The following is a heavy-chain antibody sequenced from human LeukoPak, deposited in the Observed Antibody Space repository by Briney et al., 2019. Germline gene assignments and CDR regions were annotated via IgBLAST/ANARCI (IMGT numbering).Heavy chain of an antibody. V-gene: IGHV1-69*04. D-gene: IGHD2-2*01. J-gene: IGHJ4*02. CDR2: IIPILGIA. CDR3: AGSSTRDLDY. CDR1: AGTFSSYA. Sequence: GASVKVSCRASAGTFSSYAISWVRQAPGQGLEWMGRIIPILGIANYAQKFQGRVTITADKSTSTAYMELSSLRSEDTAVYYCAGSSTRDLDYWGQGTLVTVSS.